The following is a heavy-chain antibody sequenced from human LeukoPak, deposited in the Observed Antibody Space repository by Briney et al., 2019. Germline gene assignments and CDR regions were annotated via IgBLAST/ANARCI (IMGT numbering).Heavy chain of an antibody. CDR3: ARRLTQYDCFDP. V-gene: IGHV6-1*01. J-gene: IGHJ5*02. CDR2: TYYRSTWYN. D-gene: IGHD2-2*01. CDR1: GDSVSGNSVT. Sequence: SQTLSLTCAISGDSVSGNSVTWNWIRQSPSRGLEWLGRTYYRSTWYNDYAVSVRGRITVNPDTSKNQFSLHLNSVTPEDTAVYYCARRLTQYDCFDPWGQGILVTVSS.